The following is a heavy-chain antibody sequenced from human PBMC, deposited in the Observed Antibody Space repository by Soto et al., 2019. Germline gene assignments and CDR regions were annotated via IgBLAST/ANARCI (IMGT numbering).Heavy chain of an antibody. J-gene: IGHJ6*02. Sequence: ESGGGVVQPGRSLRLSCAASGFTFSSYGMHWVRQAPGKGLEWVAVIWYDGSNKYYADSVKGRFTISRDNSKNTLYLRMNSLRAEDTAVYYCAREDYGMDVWGQGTTVTVSS. V-gene: IGHV3-33*01. CDR1: GFTFSSYG. CDR3: AREDYGMDV. CDR2: IWYDGSNK.